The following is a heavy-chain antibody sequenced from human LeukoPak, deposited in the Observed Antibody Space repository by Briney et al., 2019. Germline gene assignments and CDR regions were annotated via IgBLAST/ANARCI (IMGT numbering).Heavy chain of an antibody. CDR2: INHSGST. D-gene: IGHD1-26*01. CDR3: ARSKGVGAIPYYFDY. Sequence: SETLSLTCAVYGGSFSGYYWSWIRQPPGKGLEWIGEINHSGSTNYNPSLKSRVTISVDTSKNQFSLKLSSVTAADTAVYYCARSKGVGAIPYYFDYWGQGTLVTVSS. V-gene: IGHV4-34*01. J-gene: IGHJ4*02. CDR1: GGSFSGYY.